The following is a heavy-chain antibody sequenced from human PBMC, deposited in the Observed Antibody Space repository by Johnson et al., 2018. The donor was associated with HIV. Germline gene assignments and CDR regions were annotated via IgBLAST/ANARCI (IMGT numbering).Heavy chain of an antibody. CDR3: ASSWFGELSYAFDI. CDR2: ISWNSGSI. V-gene: IGHV3-20*04. D-gene: IGHD3-10*01. CDR1: GFTFDDYG. Sequence: LQLVESGGGVVRPGGSLRLSCAASGFTFDDYGMSWVRQAPGKGLEWVSGISWNSGSIGYADSVKGRFTISRDNAKNSLYLQMNSLRAEDTAVYYCASSWFGELSYAFDIWGQGTMVTVSS. J-gene: IGHJ3*02.